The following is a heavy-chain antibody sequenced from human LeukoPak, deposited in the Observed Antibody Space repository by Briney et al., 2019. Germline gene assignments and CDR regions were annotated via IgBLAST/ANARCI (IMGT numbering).Heavy chain of an antibody. Sequence: GGSLRLSCAASGFTVSSNYMNWVRQAPGKGLEWVSVIYSGGSTFYADSVEGRFTISRDNSNNTLYLQMNSLRAEDTAMYYCAREYYDNSGGEDAFDIWGPGTMVTVSS. V-gene: IGHV3-53*01. CDR1: GFTVSSNY. D-gene: IGHD3-22*01. CDR3: AREYYDNSGGEDAFDI. CDR2: IYSGGST. J-gene: IGHJ3*02.